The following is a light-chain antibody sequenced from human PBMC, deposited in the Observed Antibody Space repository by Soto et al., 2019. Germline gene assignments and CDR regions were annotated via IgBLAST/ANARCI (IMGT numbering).Light chain of an antibody. Sequence: QSVLTQPPSVSGAPGQRVTISCTGSSSNIGAGYGVHWYQQLPGTAPKLLIYANSNRPSGVPDRFSGSKSGTSASLAVTGLQAEDEADYYCQSYDSSLSAYVFGTGTKVT. CDR1: SSNIGAGYG. CDR3: QSYDSSLSAYV. CDR2: ANS. V-gene: IGLV1-40*01. J-gene: IGLJ1*01.